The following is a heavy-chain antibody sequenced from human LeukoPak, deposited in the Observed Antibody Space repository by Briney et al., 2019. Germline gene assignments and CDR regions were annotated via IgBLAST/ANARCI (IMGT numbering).Heavy chain of an antibody. D-gene: IGHD2-8*01. CDR2: ISGNGGST. Sequence: GGSLRLSCAASGFTFSTYDMSWVRQAPGKGLEWVSVISGNGGSTHYADSVKGRFTISRDNSKNTLYLQMNSLRAEDTAVYYCAKDGVKAGHYLDYWGQGTLVTVSS. V-gene: IGHV3-23*01. J-gene: IGHJ4*02. CDR1: GFTFSTYD. CDR3: AKDGVKAGHYLDY.